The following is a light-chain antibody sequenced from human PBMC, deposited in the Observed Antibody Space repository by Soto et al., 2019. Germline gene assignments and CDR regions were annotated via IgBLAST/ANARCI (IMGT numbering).Light chain of an antibody. CDR3: SAYTSSSTPYV. CDR1: SNDVGGYNY. Sequence: ALTQPASVSGSPGQSITISCTGTSNDVGGYNYVSWYQQHPDTAPKLIIYDVRYRPSGVSNRFSGSKSGNTASLTISGLQAEDEADYYCSAYTSSSTPYVFGSGTKVTVL. J-gene: IGLJ1*01. V-gene: IGLV2-14*03. CDR2: DVR.